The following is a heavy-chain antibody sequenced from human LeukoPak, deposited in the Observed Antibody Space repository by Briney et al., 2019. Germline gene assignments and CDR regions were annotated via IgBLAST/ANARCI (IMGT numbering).Heavy chain of an antibody. CDR1: GFTFSSYA. CDR3: ANPRLAPTYDILTPYYYGMDV. D-gene: IGHD3-9*01. V-gene: IGHV3-23*01. J-gene: IGHJ6*02. Sequence: PPGGSLRLSCAASGFTFSSYAMSWVRQAPGKGLEWVSAISGSGGSTYYADSVKGRFTISRDNSKNTLYLQMNSLRAEDTAVYYCANPRLAPTYDILTPYYYGMDVWGQGTTVTVSS. CDR2: ISGSGGST.